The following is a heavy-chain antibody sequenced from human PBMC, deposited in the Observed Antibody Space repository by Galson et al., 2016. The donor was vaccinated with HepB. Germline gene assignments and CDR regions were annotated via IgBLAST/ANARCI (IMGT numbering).Heavy chain of an antibody. D-gene: IGHD5-12*01. V-gene: IGHV3-21*01. Sequence: SLRLSCAASGFTFSSYSMNWVRQAPGKGLEWVSSISSSSSYIYYADSVKGRFTISRDNAKNSLYLQMNSLRAEDTAVYYCARVDSRYSGYDYAQLQDAFDIWGQGTMVTVSS. CDR1: GFTFSSYS. CDR2: ISSSSSYI. CDR3: ARVDSRYSGYDYAQLQDAFDI. J-gene: IGHJ3*02.